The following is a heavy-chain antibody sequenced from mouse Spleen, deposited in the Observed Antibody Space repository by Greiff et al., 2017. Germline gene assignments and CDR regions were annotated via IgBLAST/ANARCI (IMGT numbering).Heavy chain of an antibody. CDR1: GFNIKDYY. CDR2: IDPENGNT. D-gene: IGHD2-4*01. CDR3: AHIPSMITRAMDY. V-gene: IGHV14-1*02. J-gene: IGHJ4*01. Sequence: DVQLQESGAELVRPGALVKLSCKASGFNIKDYYMHWVKQRPEQGLEWIGWIDPENGNTIYDPKFQGKASITADTSSNTAYLQLSSLTSEDTAVYYCAHIPSMITRAMDYWGQGTSVTVSS.